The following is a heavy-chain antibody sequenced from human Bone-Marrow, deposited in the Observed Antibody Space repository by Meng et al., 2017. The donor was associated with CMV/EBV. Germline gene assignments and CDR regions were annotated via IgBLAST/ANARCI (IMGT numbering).Heavy chain of an antibody. V-gene: IGHV3-74*01. CDR1: GASISGSH. CDR2: INSDGSST. D-gene: IGHD3-3*01. J-gene: IGHJ6*02. Sequence: ETLSLTCTVSGASISGSHWSWIRQPPGKGLVWVSRINSDGSSTSYADSVKGRFTISRDNAKNTLYLQMNSLRAEDTAVYYCARAGEWLLMARWYYYYGMDVWGQGTTVTVSS. CDR3: ARAGEWLLMARWYYYYGMDV.